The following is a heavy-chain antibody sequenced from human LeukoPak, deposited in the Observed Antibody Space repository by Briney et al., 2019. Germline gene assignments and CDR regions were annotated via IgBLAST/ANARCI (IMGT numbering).Heavy chain of an antibody. D-gene: IGHD3-10*01. CDR1: GYTFTSYY. Sequence: ASVKVSCKASGYTFTSYYMHWVRQAPGQGLEWMGVINPSGGTTNYAQKFQGRVTMTRDTSTSTVYMELSSLRSDDTAVYYCARDTGGLWFGEPHPIGWGQGTLVTVSS. V-gene: IGHV1-46*01. J-gene: IGHJ4*02. CDR3: ARDTGGLWFGEPHPIG. CDR2: INPSGGTT.